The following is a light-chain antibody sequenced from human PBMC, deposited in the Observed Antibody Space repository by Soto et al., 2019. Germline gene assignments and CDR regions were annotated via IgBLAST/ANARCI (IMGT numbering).Light chain of an antibody. Sequence: QSVLTQPASVSGSPGQSITISCTGTSSDVGGYNYVSWYQQHPGKAPKLMIYEVSNRPSGVSNRFSGSKSGNTASLTISGLQAEDEADYYCSSYTSSSPYVFGTGTKVIV. V-gene: IGLV2-14*01. CDR2: EVS. J-gene: IGLJ1*01. CDR1: SSDVGGYNY. CDR3: SSYTSSSPYV.